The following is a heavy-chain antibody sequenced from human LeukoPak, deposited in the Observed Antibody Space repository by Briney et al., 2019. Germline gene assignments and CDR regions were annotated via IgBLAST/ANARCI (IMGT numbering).Heavy chain of an antibody. CDR1: GGYISSYY. J-gene: IGHJ4*02. V-gene: IGHV4-59*01. D-gene: IGHD2/OR15-2a*01. CDR2: IYYSGST. CDR3: ARGATSLSHFDS. Sequence: PSETLSLTCTVSGGYISSYYWSWIRQPPGKGLEWIGYIYYSGSTNYNPSLKSRVTISVDTSKNQFSLKLSSVTAADTAVYYCARGATSLSHFDSRGQGTLVTVSS.